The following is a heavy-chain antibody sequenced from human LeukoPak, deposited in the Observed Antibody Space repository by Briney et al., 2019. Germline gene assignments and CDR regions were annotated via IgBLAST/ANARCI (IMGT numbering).Heavy chain of an antibody. Sequence: SETLSLTCAVYGGSFSGYYWSWLRQPPGKGLEWIGEINHSGSTNYNPSLQSRVTISVDTSKNQFSLKLSSVTAADTAVYYCARCFDFGSVNWFDPWGQGTLVTVSS. J-gene: IGHJ5*02. CDR1: GGSFSGYY. V-gene: IGHV4-34*01. CDR2: INHSGST. D-gene: IGHD3-3*01. CDR3: ARCFDFGSVNWFDP.